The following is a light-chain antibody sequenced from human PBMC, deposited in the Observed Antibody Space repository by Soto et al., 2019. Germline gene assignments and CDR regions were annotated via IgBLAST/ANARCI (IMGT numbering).Light chain of an antibody. CDR2: RNN. V-gene: IGLV1-47*01. CDR1: SSNIGSNY. CDR3: AAWDDSLSGYV. Sequence: QSVLGQPPSASGTPGQRGTLSCSGSSSNIGSNYVYWYQQLPGTAPKLRIYRNNQRPSGVPDRFSASKSGTSVSLAIRGLRSEDEADYDCAAWDDSLSGYVFGTGTKLTVL. J-gene: IGLJ1*01.